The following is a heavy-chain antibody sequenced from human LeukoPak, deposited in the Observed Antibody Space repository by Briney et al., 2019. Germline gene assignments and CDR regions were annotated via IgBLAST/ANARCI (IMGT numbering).Heavy chain of an antibody. Sequence: GGSLRLSCGASGFTFSNYAMTWVRQAPGKGLEWVSSIEGGGGAKFYADSVKGRFTISRDNAKNSLYLQMNSLRAEDTAVYYCARSRGFGGTNDAFDIWGQGTMVTVSS. J-gene: IGHJ3*02. V-gene: IGHV3-23*01. CDR1: GFTFSNYA. D-gene: IGHD2-15*01. CDR3: ARSRGFGGTNDAFDI. CDR2: IEGGGGAK.